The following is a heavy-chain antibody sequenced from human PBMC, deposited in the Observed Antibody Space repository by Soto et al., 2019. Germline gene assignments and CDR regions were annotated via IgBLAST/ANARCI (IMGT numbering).Heavy chain of an antibody. Sequence: SVKVSCKASGGTFSSYAISWVRQAPGQGLEWMGGIIPIFGTANYAQKFQGRVTITADESTSTAYMELSSLRSEDTAVYYCARASIAVAGYSSSYYYYGMDVWGQGTTVTVSS. CDR2: IIPIFGTA. CDR1: GGTFSSYA. J-gene: IGHJ6*02. V-gene: IGHV1-69*13. CDR3: ARASIAVAGYSSSYYYYGMDV. D-gene: IGHD6-19*01.